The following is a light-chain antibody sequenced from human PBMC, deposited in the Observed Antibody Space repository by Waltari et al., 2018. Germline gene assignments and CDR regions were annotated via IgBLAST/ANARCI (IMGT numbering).Light chain of an antibody. CDR1: QSVSRS. V-gene: IGKV3-20*01. CDR2: GAS. Sequence: VLTQSPGTLSLSPGVRATHSCRASQSVSRSLAWYQQKPGQAPRLLIYGASNRATGIPDRFSGSGSGTDFSLTISRLEPEDFAVYYCQHYVRLPATFGQGTKVEIK. CDR3: QHYVRLPAT. J-gene: IGKJ1*01.